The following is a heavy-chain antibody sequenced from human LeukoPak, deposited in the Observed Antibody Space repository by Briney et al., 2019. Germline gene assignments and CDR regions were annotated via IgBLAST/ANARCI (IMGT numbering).Heavy chain of an antibody. Sequence: PGGSLRLSCAASGFTFSNHWMHWVRQTPGKGLVWVSRIKGDGSSISHADSVKGRFTISRDNAKNTLDLQMNNLRVEDTAVYYCVRDGVGAPPFDYWGEGVLVTVSS. CDR3: VRDGVGAPPFDY. D-gene: IGHD1-26*01. V-gene: IGHV3-74*01. J-gene: IGHJ4*02. CDR2: IKGDGSSI. CDR1: GFTFSNHW.